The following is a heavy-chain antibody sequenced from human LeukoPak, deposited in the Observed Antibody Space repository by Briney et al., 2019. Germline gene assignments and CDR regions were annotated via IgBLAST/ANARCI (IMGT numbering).Heavy chain of an antibody. CDR1: GFTFSTHW. D-gene: IGHD3-22*01. CDR3: ARDTYFYDTSGYYINDL. J-gene: IGHJ5*02. CDR2: IKQDESEK. Sequence: GGSLRLSCAASGFTFSTHWMSWVRQAPGKGPEWVANIKQDESEKYYVDSVKGRFTISRDNAKNSVYLQMNSLRAEDTAVYFCARDTYFYDTSGYYINDLWGQGTLVTVSS. V-gene: IGHV3-7*01.